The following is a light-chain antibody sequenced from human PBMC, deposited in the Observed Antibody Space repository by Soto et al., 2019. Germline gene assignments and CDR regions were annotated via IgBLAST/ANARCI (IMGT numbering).Light chain of an antibody. CDR2: AAS. CDR3: QQSYSTPYT. V-gene: IGKV1-39*01. J-gene: IGKJ2*01. Sequence: DIQMTQPPSSLSASVGDRVTITCRASQSISSYLNWYQQKPGKAPKLLIYAASSLQSGVPSRFSGSGSGTDFTLTISSLQPEDSATYYCQQSYSTPYTFGQGTKLEIK. CDR1: QSISSY.